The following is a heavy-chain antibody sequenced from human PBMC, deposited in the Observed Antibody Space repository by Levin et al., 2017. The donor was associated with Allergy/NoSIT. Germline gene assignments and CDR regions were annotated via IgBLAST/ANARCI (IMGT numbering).Heavy chain of an antibody. CDR3: ARVSSATLHYFDY. CDR2: IYSGGST. CDR1: GFTVSSNY. Sequence: GGSLRLSCAASGFTVSSNYMSWVRQAPGKGLEWVSVIYSGGSTYYADSVKGRFTISRDNSKNTLYLQMNSLRAEDTAVYYCARVSSATLHYFDYWGQGTLVTVSS. D-gene: IGHD6-6*01. J-gene: IGHJ4*02. V-gene: IGHV3-53*01.